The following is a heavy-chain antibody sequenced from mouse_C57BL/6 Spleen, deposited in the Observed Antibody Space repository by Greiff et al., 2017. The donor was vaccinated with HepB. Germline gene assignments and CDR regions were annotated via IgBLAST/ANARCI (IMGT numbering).Heavy chain of an antibody. CDR1: GFTFSSYA. CDR3: AREGGLRQYYFDY. J-gene: IGHJ2*01. Sequence: EVQLVESGGGLVKPGGSLKLSCAASGFTFSSYAMSWVRQTPEKRLEWVATISDGGSYTYYPDNVKGRFTISRDNAKNNLYLQMSHLKSEDTAMYYCAREGGLRQYYFDYWGQGTTLTVSS. D-gene: IGHD2-4*01. CDR2: ISDGGSYT. V-gene: IGHV5-4*01.